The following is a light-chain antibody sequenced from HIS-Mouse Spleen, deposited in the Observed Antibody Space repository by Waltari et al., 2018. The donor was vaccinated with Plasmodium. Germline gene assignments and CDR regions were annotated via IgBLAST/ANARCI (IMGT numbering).Light chain of an antibody. CDR3: QQYNSYWT. V-gene: IGKV1-5*03. J-gene: IGKJ1*01. CDR1: RSISSW. CDR2: KAS. Sequence: DIQMTQSPSTLSASVGDRVTITCRASRSISSWLAWYEQKPGKAPKLLIYKASSLESWVLSRFSGSGSGTEFTLTISSLQPDDFATYYCQQYNSYWTFGQGTKVEIK.